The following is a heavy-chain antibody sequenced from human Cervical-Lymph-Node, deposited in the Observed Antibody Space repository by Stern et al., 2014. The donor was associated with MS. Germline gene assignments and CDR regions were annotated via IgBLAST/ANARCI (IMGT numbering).Heavy chain of an antibody. CDR1: GDSFINYA. Sequence: VQLLESGADGKKPGSSVKVSCKATGDSFINYAIHWVRQAPGQGLEWMGGTIPLFGAANYAQKFQGRVTISADASTSTTYMELTRLTSEDTAVYYCARGGYCTSAGCFRYHYYGMDVWGQGTTVTVSS. CDR3: ARGGYCTSAGCFRYHYYGMDV. J-gene: IGHJ6*02. CDR2: TIPLFGAA. D-gene: IGHD2-2*01. V-gene: IGHV1-69*01.